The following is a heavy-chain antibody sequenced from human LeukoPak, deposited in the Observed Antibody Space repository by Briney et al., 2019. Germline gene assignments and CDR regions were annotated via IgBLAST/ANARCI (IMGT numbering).Heavy chain of an antibody. V-gene: IGHV4-34*01. CDR1: GGSFGGYY. CDR2: INHSGST. J-gene: IGHJ4*02. Sequence: PSETLSLTCAVYGGSFGGYYWSWIRQPPGKGLEWIGEINHSGSTNYNPSLKSRVTISVDTSKNQFSLKLSSVTAADTAVYYCARGLVRYSSGWYYFDYWGQGTLVTVSS. CDR3: ARGLVRYSSGWYYFDY. D-gene: IGHD6-19*01.